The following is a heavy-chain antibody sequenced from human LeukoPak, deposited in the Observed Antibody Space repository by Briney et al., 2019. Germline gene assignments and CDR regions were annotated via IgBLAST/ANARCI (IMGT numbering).Heavy chain of an antibody. CDR1: GFTFSSYN. CDR2: ISTSSSYI. Sequence: PGGSLRLSCVASGFTFSSYNFNWVRQAPGKGLEWVSSISTSSSYIYYADSVKGRFTISRDNSKNTLYLQMNSLRAEDTAVYYCAKDREHYYDSSGYYRPFDYWGQGTLVTVSS. J-gene: IGHJ4*02. D-gene: IGHD3-22*01. CDR3: AKDREHYYDSSGYYRPFDY. V-gene: IGHV3-21*01.